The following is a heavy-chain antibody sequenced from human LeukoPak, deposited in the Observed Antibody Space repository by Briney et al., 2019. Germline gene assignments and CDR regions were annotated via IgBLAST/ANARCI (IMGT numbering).Heavy chain of an antibody. J-gene: IGHJ5*02. CDR3: ARSSSWSYNWFDP. Sequence: ASVKVSCKASGYTFTDYYMHWVRQAPGQRLEWMGWINAGNGNTKYSQKFQGRVTITRDTSASTAYMELSSLRSEDTAVYYCARSSSWSYNWFDPWGQGTLVTVSS. D-gene: IGHD6-13*01. V-gene: IGHV1/OR15-3*02. CDR1: GYTFTDYY. CDR2: INAGNGNT.